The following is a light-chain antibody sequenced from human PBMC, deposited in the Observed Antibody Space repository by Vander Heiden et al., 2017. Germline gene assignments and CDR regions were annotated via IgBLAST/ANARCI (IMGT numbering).Light chain of an antibody. CDR2: RNN. V-gene: IGLV1-47*01. CDR1: SSNIGSNY. Sequence: VLTQPPSASGTPGQRVTISCSGSSSNIGSNYVYWYQQLPGTAPKLLIYRNNQRPSGVPDRFSGSKSGTSASLAISGLRSEDEADYYCAAWDDSLSGVVFGGGTKLTVL. J-gene: IGLJ2*01. CDR3: AAWDDSLSGVV.